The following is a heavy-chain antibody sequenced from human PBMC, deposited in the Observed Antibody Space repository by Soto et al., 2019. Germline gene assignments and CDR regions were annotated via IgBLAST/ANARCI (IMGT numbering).Heavy chain of an antibody. V-gene: IGHV3-53*01. CDR3: ARELPPDL. CDR2: LWSAGLT. CDR1: GFTVSSNY. D-gene: IGHD2-15*01. Sequence: EVQVVESGGGLIQPGGSLRLSCAASGFTVSSNYMTWVRQAPGKGLEWVSILWSAGLTYYADSVKGRFTISRDNSKNTLYRQMTSLRAEDSAVYYCARELPPDLWAQGTLVTVSS. J-gene: IGHJ5*02.